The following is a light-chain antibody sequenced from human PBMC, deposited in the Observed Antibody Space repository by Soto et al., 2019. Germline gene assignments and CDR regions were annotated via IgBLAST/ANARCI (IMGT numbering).Light chain of an antibody. CDR3: QQYGSAPMYT. J-gene: IGKJ2*01. Sequence: EIVLTQSPATLSLSPGERATLSCRASQSVSSNYLAWYQHKPGQAPRFLIYGASSRASGIPDRFSGAGSGTDFTLTISRLEPEDVAVYYCQQYGSAPMYTFGQGTRLEIK. CDR2: GAS. CDR1: QSVSSNY. V-gene: IGKV3-20*01.